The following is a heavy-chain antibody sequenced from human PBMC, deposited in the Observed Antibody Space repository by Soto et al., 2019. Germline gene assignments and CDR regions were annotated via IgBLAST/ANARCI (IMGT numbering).Heavy chain of an antibody. CDR3: ARGSSWSYFDY. CDR2: INTAKDNT. Sequence: QVQLVQSGAEVKKPGASVKVSCKASGYTFTSYAIHWVRQAPGQRLEWMGWINTAKDNTKYSQKFQGRVTITRDTSARIVYMELSSLRSEDTAVYYCARGSSWSYFDYWGQGTLVTVSS. D-gene: IGHD6-13*01. V-gene: IGHV1-3*04. CDR1: GYTFTSYA. J-gene: IGHJ4*02.